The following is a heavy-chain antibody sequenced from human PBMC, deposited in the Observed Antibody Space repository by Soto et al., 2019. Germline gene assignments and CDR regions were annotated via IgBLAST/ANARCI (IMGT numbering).Heavy chain of an antibody. D-gene: IGHD3-3*01. Sequence: VQLLESGGALVKPGGSLRLSCAASGYTFSDYYLSWIRQAPGKGLEWISYIDTSSTKIYYADSVRGRFTISRDNGKNSLFLEMNNLRVEDTAVYFCASHYDLWTGYLSPVDYWGRGTLVTVSS. J-gene: IGHJ4*02. V-gene: IGHV3-11*01. CDR3: ASHYDLWTGYLSPVDY. CDR2: IDTSSTKI. CDR1: GYTFSDYY.